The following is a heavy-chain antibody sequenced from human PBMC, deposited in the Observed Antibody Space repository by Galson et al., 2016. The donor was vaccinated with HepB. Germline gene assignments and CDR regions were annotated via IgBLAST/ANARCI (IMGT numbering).Heavy chain of an antibody. Sequence: SLRLSCAASGFTFDDFAMHWVRQAPGKGLEWVSGISWNGDNVSYADSVKGRFTISRDNTKNSLHLQMNSLRSDDTAVYYCVKDGDTGSDWSFNCFDHWGQGALVTVSS. CDR1: GFTFDDFA. CDR3: VKDGDTGSDWSFNCFDH. V-gene: IGHV3-9*01. D-gene: IGHD5-12*01. J-gene: IGHJ4*03. CDR2: ISWNGDNV.